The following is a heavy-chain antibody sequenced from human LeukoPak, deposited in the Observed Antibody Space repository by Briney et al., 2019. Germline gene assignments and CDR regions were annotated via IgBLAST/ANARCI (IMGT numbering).Heavy chain of an antibody. CDR3: ARGGGAYSSSWPS. V-gene: IGHV3-7*01. CDR1: GFTFSSYW. D-gene: IGHD6-13*01. CDR2: IKQDGSEK. Sequence: AGGSLRLSCAASGFTFSSYWMSWVRQAPGKGLEWVANIKQDGSEKYYVDSVKGRFTISRGNAKNSLYLQMNSLRAEDTAVYYCARGGGAYSSSWPSWGQGTLVTVSS. J-gene: IGHJ5*02.